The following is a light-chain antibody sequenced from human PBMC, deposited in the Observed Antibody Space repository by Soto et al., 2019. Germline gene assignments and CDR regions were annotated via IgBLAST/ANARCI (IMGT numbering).Light chain of an antibody. J-gene: IGKJ4*01. Sequence: EIVLTQSPGTLSLSPGERATLSCRASQSISSNYLAWYQQKPGQAPRLLIYGASSRATGITDRFSGSGSGTDFTLTISRLEPEDFAVYYCQQYATSVTFGGGTKVDSK. CDR3: QQYATSVT. CDR1: QSISSNY. CDR2: GAS. V-gene: IGKV3-20*01.